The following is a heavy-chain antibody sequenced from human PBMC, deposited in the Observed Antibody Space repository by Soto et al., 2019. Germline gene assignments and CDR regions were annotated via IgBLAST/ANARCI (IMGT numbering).Heavy chain of an antibody. CDR3: AREVKEGLLDRGWFDP. Sequence: ASVKVSCKASGYSFTANYIHWVRQAPGQGLESLGWINPRSGSAKYAQKFQGRVTMTRDTSITTAHMDLTSLTSDDTAVYYCAREVKEGLLDRGWFDPWGQGTQVTVSS. V-gene: IGHV1-2*02. CDR1: GYSFTANY. D-gene: IGHD3-3*01. CDR2: INPRSGSA. J-gene: IGHJ5*02.